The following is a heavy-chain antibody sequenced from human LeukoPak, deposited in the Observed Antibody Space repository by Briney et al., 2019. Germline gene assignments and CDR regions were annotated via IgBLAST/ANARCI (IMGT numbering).Heavy chain of an antibody. Sequence: GESLKISCKGSGYSFTNYWIGWVRQMPGKGLEWMGIIYPGDSDTTYSPSSQGQVTISADKSITTAYLQWSSLKASDTAMYYCAKHIRGGSPGDNAFDIWGQGTMVTVSS. CDR3: AKHIRGGSPGDNAFDI. D-gene: IGHD3-16*01. CDR2: IYPGDSDT. V-gene: IGHV5-51*01. J-gene: IGHJ3*02. CDR1: GYSFTNYW.